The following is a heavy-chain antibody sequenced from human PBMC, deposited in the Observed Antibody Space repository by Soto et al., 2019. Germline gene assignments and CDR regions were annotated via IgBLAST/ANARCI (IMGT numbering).Heavy chain of an antibody. D-gene: IGHD2-15*01. CDR3: ARGSDKGDY. J-gene: IGHJ4*02. V-gene: IGHV4-30-4*01. CDR1: GGSISSGDYS. Sequence: QVQLQESGPGLVKPSQTLSLTCTVSGGSISSGDYSWSWIRQPPGKGLEWIGYIYYSGSTYYNPSLKSRVTIAVDQPKNQFSLKLSYVTAADTELYYCARGSDKGDYWGQGTLVTVSS. CDR2: IYYSGST.